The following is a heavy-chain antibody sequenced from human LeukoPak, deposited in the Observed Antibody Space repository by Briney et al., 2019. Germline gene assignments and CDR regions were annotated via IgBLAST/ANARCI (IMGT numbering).Heavy chain of an antibody. CDR1: GGSISSYY. J-gene: IGHJ6*03. Sequence: SETLSLTCNVSGGSISSYYWGWIRQPPGKGLEWIGYIYYRGSTDYNPSLKSRVTISLDTSKNQFSLKLSSVTAADTAVYYCARSVEGYCSGGSCYSYYYYMDVWGKGTTVTVSS. D-gene: IGHD2-15*01. CDR3: ARSVEGYCSGGSCYSYYYYMDV. CDR2: IYYRGST. V-gene: IGHV4-59*01.